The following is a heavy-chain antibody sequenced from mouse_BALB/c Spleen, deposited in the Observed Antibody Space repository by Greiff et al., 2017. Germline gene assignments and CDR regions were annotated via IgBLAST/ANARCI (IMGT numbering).Heavy chain of an antibody. Sequence: EVKLMESGGGLVKPGGSLKLSCAASGFTFSSYAMSWVRQTPEKRLEWVASISSGGSTYYPDSVKGRFTISRDNARNILYLQMSSLRSEDTAMYYCARGRHYHYWGQGTTLTVSS. J-gene: IGHJ2*01. CDR3: ARGRHYHY. V-gene: IGHV5-6-5*01. CDR1: GFTFSSYA. CDR2: ISSGGST. D-gene: IGHD1-2*01.